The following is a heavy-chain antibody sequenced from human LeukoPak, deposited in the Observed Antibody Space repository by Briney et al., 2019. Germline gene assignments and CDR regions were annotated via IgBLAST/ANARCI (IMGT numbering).Heavy chain of an antibody. Sequence: GGSLRLSCAASGFTFSNYAMSWVRQAPGWGLEWVSPFSGDGGMTYYAASAKGRFTISRDNSKSTVFLQMNGLRAEDTAVYYCADIPTPDYWGQGTLVTVSS. CDR1: GFTFSNYA. V-gene: IGHV3-23*01. D-gene: IGHD2-2*01. J-gene: IGHJ4*02. CDR2: FSGDGGMT. CDR3: ADIPTPDY.